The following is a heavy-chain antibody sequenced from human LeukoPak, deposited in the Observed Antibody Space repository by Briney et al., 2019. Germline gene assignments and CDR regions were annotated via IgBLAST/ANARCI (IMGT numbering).Heavy chain of an antibody. CDR2: IKDDSTSI. CDR1: GFTLSTYS. CDR3: ARFDSSIAAPWHWFDP. D-gene: IGHD6-6*01. Sequence: GGSLRLSCVASGFTLSTYSMHWVRQAPGKGLEWVSYIKDDSTSIQYAGSVKGRFTVSRDNAKNSLYLQMNSLRADDTAVYYCARFDSSIAAPWHWFDPWGQGTLVTVSS. J-gene: IGHJ5*02. V-gene: IGHV3-48*01.